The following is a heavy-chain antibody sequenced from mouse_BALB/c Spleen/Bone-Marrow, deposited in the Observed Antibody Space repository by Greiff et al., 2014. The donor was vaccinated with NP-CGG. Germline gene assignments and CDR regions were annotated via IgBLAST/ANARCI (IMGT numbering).Heavy chain of an antibody. CDR3: ARGSITTVVPFAY. J-gene: IGHJ3*01. CDR1: GYSITSGYY. V-gene: IGHV3-6*02. Sequence: EVKLQESGPGLVKPSQSLPLTCSVTGYSITSGYYWNWIRQFPGNKLEWMGYISYDGSNNYSPSLKNRISITRDTSKNQFFLKLNSVTTEGTATYYCARGSITTVVPFAYWGQGTLVTVSA. D-gene: IGHD1-1*01. CDR2: ISYDGSN.